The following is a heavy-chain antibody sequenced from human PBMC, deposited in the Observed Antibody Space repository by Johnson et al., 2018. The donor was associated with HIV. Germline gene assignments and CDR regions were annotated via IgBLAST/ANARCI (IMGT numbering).Heavy chain of an antibody. CDR3: ARSRAMSSTWAGRWADYFDI. D-gene: IGHD3-16*01. CDR1: GFTFNIYA. CDR2: ISVDGGKV. J-gene: IGHJ3*02. V-gene: IGHV3-30-3*01. Sequence: QVQLLESGGGVVQPGRSLRLSCAASGFTFNIYAMDWVRQAPGRGLEWVAIISVDGGKVHYADSVKGRFTISRDNSKNTVAPQMDTLRADYTAVYYRARSRAMSSTWAGRWADYFDIWGHGTMVTVSS.